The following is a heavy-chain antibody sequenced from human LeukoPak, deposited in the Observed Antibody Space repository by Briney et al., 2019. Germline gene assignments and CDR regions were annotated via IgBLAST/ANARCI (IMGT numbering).Heavy chain of an antibody. J-gene: IGHJ4*02. CDR1: GFTFSNYS. CDR2: ISSSSSYI. CDR3: ARDKSYGDNYFDY. Sequence: PGGSLRLSCAAAGFTFSNYSMNWVRQAPGKGLEWVSSISSSSSYIYYADSVKGRLIISRDNAKNSLYLQMNSLRAEDTAVYYCARDKSYGDNYFDYWGQGTLVTVSS. V-gene: IGHV3-21*01. D-gene: IGHD4-17*01.